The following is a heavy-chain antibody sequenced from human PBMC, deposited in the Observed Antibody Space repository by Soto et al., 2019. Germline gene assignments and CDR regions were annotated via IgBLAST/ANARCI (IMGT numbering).Heavy chain of an antibody. CDR3: AKDRSSYYYGMDV. CDR1: GFPFSSYA. V-gene: IGHV3-23*01. CDR2: ISGSGGST. Sequence: PGGSLRLSCAASGFPFSSYAMSWVRQAPGKGLEWVSAISGSGGSTYYADSVKGRFTISRDNSKNTLYLQMNSLRAEDTAVYYCAKDRSSYYYGMDVWGQGTTVTVSS. D-gene: IGHD6-19*01. J-gene: IGHJ6*02.